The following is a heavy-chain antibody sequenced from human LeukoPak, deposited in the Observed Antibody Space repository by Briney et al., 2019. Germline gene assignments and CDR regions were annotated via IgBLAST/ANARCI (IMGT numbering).Heavy chain of an antibody. D-gene: IGHD6-19*01. CDR2: ISYDGSNK. J-gene: IGHJ4*02. CDR1: GFTFSSYA. Sequence: GGSLRLSCAASGFTFSSYAMHWVRQAPGKGLEWVAVISYDGSNKYYADSVKGRFTISRDNSKNTLYLQMNSLRVEDTAVYYCARTKQWLYWFDYWGRGTLVTVSS. CDR3: ARTKQWLYWFDY. V-gene: IGHV3-30-3*01.